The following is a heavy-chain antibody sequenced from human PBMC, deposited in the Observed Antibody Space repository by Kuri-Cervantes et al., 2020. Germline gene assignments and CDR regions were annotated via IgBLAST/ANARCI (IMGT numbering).Heavy chain of an antibody. V-gene: IGHV1-46*01. CDR3: ARSDYYDSSGLSPSMDV. CDR2: INPSGGST. D-gene: IGHD3-22*01. CDR1: GGTFSSYA. J-gene: IGHJ6*02. Sequence: ASVKVSCKASGGTFSSYAISWVRQAPGQGLEWMGIINPSGGSTSYAQKFQGRVTMTRDTSTSTVYMELSSLRSEDTAVYYCARSDYYDSSGLSPSMDVWGRGTTVTVSS.